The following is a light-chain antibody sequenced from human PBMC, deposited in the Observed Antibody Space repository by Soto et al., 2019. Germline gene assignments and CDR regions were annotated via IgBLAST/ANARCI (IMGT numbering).Light chain of an antibody. CDR3: CSYAGSYSYV. CDR1: SSDVGGYNY. Sequence: SALTQPRSVSGSAGQSVTISCTGTSSDVGGYNYVSWYQERPGKAPKLMIYDVSKRPSGVPDRFSGSKSGNTASLTISGLQAEDEADYYCCSYAGSYSYVFGTGTKVTVL. J-gene: IGLJ1*01. V-gene: IGLV2-11*01. CDR2: DVS.